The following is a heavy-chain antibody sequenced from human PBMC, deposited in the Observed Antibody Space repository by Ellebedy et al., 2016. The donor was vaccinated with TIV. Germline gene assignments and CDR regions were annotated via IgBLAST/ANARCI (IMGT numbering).Heavy chain of an antibody. CDR1: GFTFINHD. Sequence: GASLRLSXVTSGFTFINHDMHWVRQATGKGLEWVSTITFAGDTYYPDSVKGRFTVSRENAKNSLWLQMNSLRAGDTAVYYCAGKHGVGYVDYWGQGTLVTVSS. J-gene: IGHJ4*02. V-gene: IGHV3-13*01. CDR3: AGKHGVGYVDY. D-gene: IGHD2-8*01. CDR2: ITFAGDT.